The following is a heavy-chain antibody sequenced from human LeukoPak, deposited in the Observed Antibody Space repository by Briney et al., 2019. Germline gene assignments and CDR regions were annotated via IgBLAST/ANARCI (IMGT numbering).Heavy chain of an antibody. CDR1: GYSFTSYW. CDR2: IYPGDSDT. V-gene: IGHV5-51*01. CDR3: ATQLWLRGDWFDP. D-gene: IGHD5-18*01. Sequence: GESLKISCKGSGYSFTSYWIGWVRQRPGKGLEWMGIIYPGDSDTRYSPSFQGQVTISADKSISTAYLQWSSLKASDTAMYYCATQLWLRGDWFDPWGQGTLVTVSS. J-gene: IGHJ5*02.